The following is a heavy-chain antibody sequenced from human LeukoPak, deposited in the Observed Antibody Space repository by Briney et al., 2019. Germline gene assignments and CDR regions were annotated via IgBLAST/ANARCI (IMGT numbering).Heavy chain of an antibody. CDR1: GYTFTGYY. CDR3: ATHSIAAVGFDY. V-gene: IGHV1-2*02. Sequence: GASVKVSCKASGYTFTGYYIHWVRQAPGQGLEWKGWINPNNADKTFAQKFQGRVTMTRDTSISTAYMELSRLTSDDTAVYYCATHSIAAVGFDYWGQGTLVTVSS. CDR2: INPNNADK. D-gene: IGHD6-13*01. J-gene: IGHJ4*02.